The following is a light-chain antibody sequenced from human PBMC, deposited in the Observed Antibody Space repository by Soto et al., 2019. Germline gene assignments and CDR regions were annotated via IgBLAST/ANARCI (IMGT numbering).Light chain of an antibody. J-gene: IGKJ1*01. CDR1: QSVSSN. CDR3: QQYHSWPPRT. Sequence: EIVLTQSPGTMSLSPGERVTLSCRASQSVSSNLAWYQQKPGQAPRLLIYGVYTRAPGIPARFSGSGSGTEFTLTISSLQSEDFAVYYCQQYHSWPPRTFGQGTKVDIK. V-gene: IGKV3D-15*01. CDR2: GVY.